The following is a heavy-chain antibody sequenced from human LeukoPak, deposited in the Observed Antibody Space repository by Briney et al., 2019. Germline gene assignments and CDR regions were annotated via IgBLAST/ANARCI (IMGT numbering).Heavy chain of an antibody. CDR1: GGSISSYY. J-gene: IGHJ4*02. CDR3: ARAARSLWSTSLYYFDY. CDR2: IYYSGST. V-gene: IGHV4-59*01. D-gene: IGHD3-10*01. Sequence: PSETLSLTCTVSGGSISSYYWSWIRQPPGKGLEWIGYIYYSGSTNYNPSLKSRVTISVDTSKNQFSLKLSSVTAADTAVYYCARAARSLWSTSLYYFDYWGQGTLVTVSS.